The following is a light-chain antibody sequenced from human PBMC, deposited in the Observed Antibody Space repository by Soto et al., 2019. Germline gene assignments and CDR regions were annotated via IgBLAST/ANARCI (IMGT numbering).Light chain of an antibody. V-gene: IGKV1-8*01. CDR3: QQYYSYPPT. J-gene: IGKJ2*01. CDR2: AAS. CDR1: QGISSY. Sequence: AIRMTQSPSSFSASTGDRVTSTCRASQGISSYLAWYQQKPGKAPKLLIYAASTLQSGVPSRFSGSGSGTDFTLTISCLQSADFATYYCQQYYSYPPTFGQGTKLVSK.